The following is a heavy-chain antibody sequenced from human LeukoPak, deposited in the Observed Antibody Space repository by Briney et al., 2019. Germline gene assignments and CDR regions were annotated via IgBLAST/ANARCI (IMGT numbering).Heavy chain of an antibody. CDR1: GFTFSSYG. J-gene: IGHJ4*02. D-gene: IGHD3-10*01. V-gene: IGHV3-30*03. CDR2: ISYDGSNK. CDR3: ALLSITMRFAYAPDYPDY. Sequence: PGGSLRLSCAASGFTFSSYGMHWVRQAPGKGLEWVAVISYDGSNKYYADSVKGRFTISRDNSKNTLHLQMNSLRAEDTAVYYCALLSITMRFAYAPDYPDYWGQGTLVTVSS.